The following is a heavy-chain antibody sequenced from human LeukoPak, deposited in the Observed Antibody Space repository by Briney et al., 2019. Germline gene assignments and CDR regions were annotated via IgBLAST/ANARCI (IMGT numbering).Heavy chain of an antibody. V-gene: IGHV1-2*02. CDR2: INPNSGGT. J-gene: IGHJ4*02. CDR1: GYTFTGYY. CDR3: ARDASRVSGWSPDSLPDY. D-gene: IGHD6-19*01. Sequence: ASVKVSCKASGYTFTGYYMRWVRQAPGQGLEWMGWINPNSGGTNYAQKFQGRVTMTRDTSISTAYMELSRLRSDDTAVYYCARDASRVSGWSPDSLPDYWGQGTLVTVSS.